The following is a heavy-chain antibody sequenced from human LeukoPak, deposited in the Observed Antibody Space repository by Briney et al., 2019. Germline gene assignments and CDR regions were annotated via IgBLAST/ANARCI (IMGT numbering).Heavy chain of an antibody. D-gene: IGHD6-19*01. J-gene: IGHJ5*02. CDR1: GGPINIYY. Sequence: SETLSLTCTVSGGPINIYYWTWIRQPPGKGLEWIGYVYHTGSTNYNPPLKSRATISLDTSKNQFSLKLTSVTAADTGIYYCARGIKQWLVTSYHRFDPWGRGSLVTVTS. V-gene: IGHV4-4*08. CDR2: VYHTGST. CDR3: ARGIKQWLVTSYHRFDP.